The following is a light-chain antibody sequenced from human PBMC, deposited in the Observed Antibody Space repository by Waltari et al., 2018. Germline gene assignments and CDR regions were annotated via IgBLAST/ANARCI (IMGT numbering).Light chain of an antibody. V-gene: IGLV3-10*01. J-gene: IGLJ3*02. CDR2: EDS. CDR3: YSTDSSDNHWV. Sequence: SYELTQPPSVSVSPGQTARITCSGDALPKKYAYWYQQKSGQAPVLVIYEDSKRPSGIPARFSGSSSGTMATLTVSGAQVEDEADYYCYSTDSSDNHWVFGGGTKLTVL. CDR1: ALPKKY.